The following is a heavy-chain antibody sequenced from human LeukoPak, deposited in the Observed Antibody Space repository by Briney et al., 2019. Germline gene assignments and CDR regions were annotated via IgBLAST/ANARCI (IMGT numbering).Heavy chain of an antibody. V-gene: IGHV3-7*01. CDR2: IKEDGSET. CDR3: ARESEEYYDFWSGSDAFDI. CDR1: GFTFSSYW. D-gene: IGHD3-3*01. J-gene: IGHJ3*02. Sequence: GGSLRLSCAASGFTFSSYWMSWVRQVPGKGLECLANIKEDGSETYYADSVKGRFTISRDNPKNLLFLQINSLRVEDTAVYYCARESEEYYDFWSGSDAFDIWGQGTMVTVSS.